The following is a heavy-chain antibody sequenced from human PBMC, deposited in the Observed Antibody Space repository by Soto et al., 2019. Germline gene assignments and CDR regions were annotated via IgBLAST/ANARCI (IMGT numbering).Heavy chain of an antibody. J-gene: IGHJ4*02. D-gene: IGHD3-16*02. V-gene: IGHV3-15*07. CDR2: IKSKTDGGTT. CDR1: GFTFSNAW. Sequence: EVQLVESGGGLVKPGGSLRLSCAASGFTFSNAWMNWVHQAPGKGLEWVGRIKSKTDGGTTDYAAPVKGRFTISRDDSKNTLYLQMNSLKTEDTAVYYCTTYYDYVWGSYRYAGEDYWGQGTLVTVSS. CDR3: TTYYDYVWGSYRYAGEDY.